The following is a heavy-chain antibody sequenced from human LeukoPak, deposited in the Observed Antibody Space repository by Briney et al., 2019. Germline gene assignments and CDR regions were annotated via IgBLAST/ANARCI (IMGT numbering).Heavy chain of an antibody. CDR3: ARDRGDSGSSFDY. CDR2: IYYSGST. J-gene: IGHJ4*02. Sequence: PSETLSLTCAVSGGSISSGGYSWSWIRQPPGKGLEWIGYIYYSGSTNYNPSLKSRVTISVDTSKNQFSLKLSSVTAADTAVYYCARDRGDSGSSFDYWGQGTLVTVSS. V-gene: IGHV4-61*08. CDR1: GGSISSGGYS. D-gene: IGHD1-26*01.